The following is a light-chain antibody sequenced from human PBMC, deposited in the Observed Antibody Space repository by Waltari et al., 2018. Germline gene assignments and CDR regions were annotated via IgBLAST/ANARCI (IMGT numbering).Light chain of an antibody. CDR2: GAS. Sequence: EILLTQSPGTLSLSPGERATLSCMASQSVSSSYLAWYQQNPGQAPRLLIYGASSRATGIPDRFSGSGSGTDFTLTISRLEPEDFAVYYCQQYGSSPPDTFGQGTKLEIK. CDR1: QSVSSSY. J-gene: IGKJ2*01. V-gene: IGKV3-20*01. CDR3: QQYGSSPPDT.